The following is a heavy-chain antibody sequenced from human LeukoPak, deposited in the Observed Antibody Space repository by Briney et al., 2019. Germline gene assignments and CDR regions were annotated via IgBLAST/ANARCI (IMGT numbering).Heavy chain of an antibody. CDR2: IYYSGST. D-gene: IGHD2-2*01. V-gene: IGHV4-31*03. J-gene: IGHJ4*02. CDR1: GGSISSGGYY. CDR3: DRASYQPLLKGYFDD. Sequence: SETLSLTCTVSGGSISSGGYYWSWIRQHPGKGLEWIGYIYYSGSTYYNPSLKSRVTISVDTSKNQFSLKLSSVTAADTAVYYCDRASYQPLLKGYFDDWGQRTLVT.